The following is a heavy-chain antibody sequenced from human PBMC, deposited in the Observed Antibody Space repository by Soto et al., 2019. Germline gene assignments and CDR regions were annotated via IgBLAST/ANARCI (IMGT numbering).Heavy chain of an antibody. J-gene: IGHJ4*02. D-gene: IGHD2-15*01. Sequence: QVQLQQWGAGLLKPSETLSLTCAVYGGSFSGYYWSWIRQPPGKGLEWIGEINHSGSTNYNPSFKSRVTISVDTSKNQFSLKLSSVTAADTAVYYCARGGYCSGGSCYPFDYWGQGTLVTVSS. CDR3: ARGGYCSGGSCYPFDY. CDR2: INHSGST. CDR1: GGSFSGYY. V-gene: IGHV4-34*01.